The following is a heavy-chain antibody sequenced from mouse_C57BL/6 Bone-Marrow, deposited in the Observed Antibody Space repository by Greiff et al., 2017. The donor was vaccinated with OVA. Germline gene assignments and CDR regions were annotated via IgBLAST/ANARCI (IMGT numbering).Heavy chain of an antibody. CDR1: GYTFTSYW. J-gene: IGHJ4*01. CDR3: ARRNDGPHYYAMDY. D-gene: IGHD2-14*01. Sequence: QVQLQQSGAELVKPGASVKMSCKASGYTFTSYWITWVKQRPGQGLEWIGDIYPGSGSTNYNEKFKSKATLTVDTSSSTAYMQLSSLTSEDSAVYYCARRNDGPHYYAMDYWGQGTSVTVSS. CDR2: IYPGSGST. V-gene: IGHV1-55*01.